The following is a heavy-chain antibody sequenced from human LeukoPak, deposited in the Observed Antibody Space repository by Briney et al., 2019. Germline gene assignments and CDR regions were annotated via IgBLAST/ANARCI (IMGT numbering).Heavy chain of an antibody. CDR1: GGSFSDYY. J-gene: IGHJ6*02. CDR3: ARAGLRFFDWSQSYYYGMDV. D-gene: IGHD3-9*01. V-gene: IGHV4-34*01. CDR2: INQSGST. Sequence: SETLSLTCAVFGGSFSDYYWSWIRQPPGKGLEWIGEINQSGSTNYNPSLKSRVTISVDTSKNQFSLKLSSVTAADTAVYYCARAGLRFFDWSQSYYYGMDVRAKGPRSPSP.